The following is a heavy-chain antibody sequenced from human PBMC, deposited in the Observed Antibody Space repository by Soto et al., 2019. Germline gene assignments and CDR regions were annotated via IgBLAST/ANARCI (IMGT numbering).Heavy chain of an antibody. CDR2: IIPIFGTA. J-gene: IGHJ5*02. Sequence: ASVKVSCEASGGTFSSYAISWVRQAPGQGLEWMGGIIPIFGTANYAQKFQGRVTITADKSTSTAYMELSSLRSEDTAVYYCARMRQLVPVEWLDPWGQGTLVTVSS. D-gene: IGHD6-6*01. CDR1: GGTFSSYA. CDR3: ARMRQLVPVEWLDP. V-gene: IGHV1-69*06.